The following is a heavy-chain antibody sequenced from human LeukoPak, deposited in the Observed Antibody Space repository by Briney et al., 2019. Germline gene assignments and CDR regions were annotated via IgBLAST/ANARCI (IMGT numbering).Heavy chain of an antibody. V-gene: IGHV3-23*01. CDR2: ISGSGGST. Sequence: PGGSLRLSCAASGFTFSSYAMSWVRQAPGRGLEWVSAISGSGGSTYYADSVKGRFTISRDNSKNTLYLQMNSLRAEDTAVYYCAKANGMVEPPLGFYWGQGTLVTVSS. D-gene: IGHD1-14*01. J-gene: IGHJ4*02. CDR1: GFTFSSYA. CDR3: AKANGMVEPPLGFY.